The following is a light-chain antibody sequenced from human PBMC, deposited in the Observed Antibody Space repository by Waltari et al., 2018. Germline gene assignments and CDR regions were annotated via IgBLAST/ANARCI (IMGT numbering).Light chain of an antibody. V-gene: IGKV1-33*01. CDR1: QHIYNC. Sequence: DIQMTQSPSSLSASVGDRVTITCQASQHIYNCLNWYQQKPGKAPKLLIYAASNLQTGVPSRFSGGGSGTDFTFVISNLQPEDIATYYCQQYEGLPRTFGQGTKLEMK. CDR2: AAS. J-gene: IGKJ2*02. CDR3: QQYEGLPRT.